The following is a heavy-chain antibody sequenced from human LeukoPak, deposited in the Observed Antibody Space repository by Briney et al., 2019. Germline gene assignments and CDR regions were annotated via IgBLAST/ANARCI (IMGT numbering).Heavy chain of an antibody. V-gene: IGHV1-69*04. CDR2: IIPILGIA. Sequence: ASAKVSCKASGGTFGSYAISWVRQAPGQGLEWMGRIIPILGIANYAQKFQGRVTITADKSTSTAYMELSSLRSEDTAVYYCARDRRVVGATLRADAFDIWGQGTMVAVSS. CDR1: GGTFGSYA. D-gene: IGHD1-26*01. CDR3: ARDRRVVGATLRADAFDI. J-gene: IGHJ3*02.